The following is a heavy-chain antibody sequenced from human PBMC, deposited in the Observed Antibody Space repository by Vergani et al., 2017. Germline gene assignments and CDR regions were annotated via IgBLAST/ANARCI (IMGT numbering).Heavy chain of an antibody. D-gene: IGHD6-19*01. J-gene: IGHJ4*02. CDR2: ISGSGGST. CDR3: AKDRRYSSGSKGFYC. V-gene: IGHV3-23*01. Sequence: EVQLLESGGGVVQPGGSLRLSCAASGFTFSSYAMSWVRQAPGKGLEWVSAISGSGGSTYYADSVKGRFTISRDNSKNTLYLQMNSLRAEDTAVYYCAKDRRYSSGSKGFYCWDRGTLITVSS. CDR1: GFTFSSYA.